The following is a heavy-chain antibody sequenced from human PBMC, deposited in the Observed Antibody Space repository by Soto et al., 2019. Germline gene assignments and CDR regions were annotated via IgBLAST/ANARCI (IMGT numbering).Heavy chain of an antibody. D-gene: IGHD3-22*01. CDR3: AGDPFSGSSGYYYERFLQNWFDP. Sequence: ASVKVSCKASGYTFTSYGISWVRQAPGQGLEWMGWISAYNGNTNYAQKLQGRVTMTTDTSTSTAYMELRSLRSDDTAVYYCAGDPFSGSSGYYYERFLQNWFDPWGQGTLVTVSS. CDR1: GYTFTSYG. CDR2: ISAYNGNT. J-gene: IGHJ5*02. V-gene: IGHV1-18*04.